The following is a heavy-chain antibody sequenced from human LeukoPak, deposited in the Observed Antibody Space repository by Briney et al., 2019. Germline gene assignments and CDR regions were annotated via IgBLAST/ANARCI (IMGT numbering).Heavy chain of an antibody. D-gene: IGHD2-2*01. V-gene: IGHV4-4*07. J-gene: IGHJ2*01. Sequence: SETPSLTCTVSGGSISSYYWSWIRQPAGKGLEWIGRIYTSGSTNYNPSLKSRVTMSVDTSKNQFSLKLSSVTAADTAVYYCARDRCSSTSCRNWYFDLWGRGTLVTVSS. CDR2: IYTSGST. CDR1: GGSISSYY. CDR3: ARDRCSSTSCRNWYFDL.